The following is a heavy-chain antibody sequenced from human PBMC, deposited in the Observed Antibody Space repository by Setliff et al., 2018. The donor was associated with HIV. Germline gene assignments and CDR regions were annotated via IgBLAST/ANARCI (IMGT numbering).Heavy chain of an antibody. CDR2: IIPIFGTT. J-gene: IGHJ5*02. D-gene: IGHD3-3*01. CDR1: GGTFSSYS. CDR3: ARSSDVLQFLEWLDTRFDP. Sequence: SVKVSCKASGGTFSSYSITWVRQAPGQGLEWVGGIIPIFGTTNYAQNFQGRVTISADESTTTAYMELSSLRSEDTAVYYCARSSDVLQFLEWLDTRFDPWGQGTLVTVSS. V-gene: IGHV1-69*13.